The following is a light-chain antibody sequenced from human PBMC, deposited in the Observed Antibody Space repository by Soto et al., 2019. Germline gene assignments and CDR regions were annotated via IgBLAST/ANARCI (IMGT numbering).Light chain of an antibody. CDR1: QSVSSGY. CDR3: QKSGNPPQT. CDR2: GAS. V-gene: IGKV3-20*01. J-gene: IGKJ1*01. Sequence: EIVLTQSPGTLSLSPGERATLSCRASQSVSSGYVAWYQVKPGQAPRLLIYGASSRATGSPDRFSGSGSGIDFTLTISRLEPEDLATYFCQKSGNPPQTFGQGAKVEF.